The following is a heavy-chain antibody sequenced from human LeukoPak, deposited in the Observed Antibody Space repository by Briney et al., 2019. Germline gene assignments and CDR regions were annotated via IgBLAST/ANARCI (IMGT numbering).Heavy chain of an antibody. J-gene: IGHJ3*01. D-gene: IGHD3-16*01. CDR3: ARYPGGGKFDL. Sequence: SETLSLTCAVYGGSLSGFFWTWIRQSPGKGLEWIEEMTQSGSTNSNPSLKSRVTVSADTSKNQLSLKLTSVTAADTGVYYCARYPGGGKFDLWGQGTVVTVSA. V-gene: IGHV4-34*01. CDR1: GGSLSGFF. CDR2: MTQSGST.